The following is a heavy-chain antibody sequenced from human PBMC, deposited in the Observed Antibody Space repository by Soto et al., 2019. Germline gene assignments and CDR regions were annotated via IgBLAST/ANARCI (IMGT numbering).Heavy chain of an antibody. D-gene: IGHD3-22*01. CDR3: ARMSYFYDKWYFDL. CDR1: GASINNNDYY. V-gene: IGHV4-30-4*01. J-gene: IGHJ2*01. Sequence: QLQESGPGLVMPSQTLSLTCTVSGASINNNDYYWSWIRQTPGKGLEGIGYVYYSGSTDYIPSLKSRLSMSIDKSQNQFTLKLNSVTAADTATYYCARMSYFYDKWYFDLWGRGTLVTVSS. CDR2: VYYSGST.